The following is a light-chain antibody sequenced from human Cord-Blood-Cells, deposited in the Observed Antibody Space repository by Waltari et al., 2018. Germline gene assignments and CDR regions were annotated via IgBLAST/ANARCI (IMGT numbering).Light chain of an antibody. V-gene: IGLV2-11*01. CDR3: CSYAGSYTYV. CDR2: DVS. CDR1: SSDVGGYNY. Sequence: QSALTQPRSVSGSPGQSVTISCTGTSSDVGGYNYVYWYQQHPGQAPKLMIDDVSKRPSGVPDRFSGSKSGNTASLTISGLQAEDEADYYCCSYAGSYTYVFGTGTKVTVL. J-gene: IGLJ1*01.